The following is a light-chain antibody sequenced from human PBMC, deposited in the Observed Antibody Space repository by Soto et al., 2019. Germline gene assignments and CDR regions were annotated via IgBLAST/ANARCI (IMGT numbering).Light chain of an antibody. CDR3: QQSFHTPPIT. Sequence: DIQMTQSPSSLSASVGDRVTITCRASQTIAIFLNWYQQKPGKAPMLLIYGASSLQSGVPSRFSGSGSGTDFTLTISSLQPEDFATYYCQQSFHTPPITFGQGTRLEMK. CDR1: QTIAIF. V-gene: IGKV1-39*01. CDR2: GAS. J-gene: IGKJ5*01.